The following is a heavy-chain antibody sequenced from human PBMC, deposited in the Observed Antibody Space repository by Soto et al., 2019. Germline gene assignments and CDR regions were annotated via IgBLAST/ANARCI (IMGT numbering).Heavy chain of an antibody. CDR1: GGSFSGYY. CDR3: AREYGGNSGTFDY. J-gene: IGHJ4*02. Sequence: QVQLQQWGAGLLKPSETLSLTCAVYGGSFSGYYWSWIRQPPGKGLVWIGEINHSGSTNYNPSLKSRVTISVDTSKNQFSLKLRSVTAADTAVYYCAREYGGNSGTFDYWGQGTLVTVSS. CDR2: INHSGST. D-gene: IGHD2-21*02. V-gene: IGHV4-34*01.